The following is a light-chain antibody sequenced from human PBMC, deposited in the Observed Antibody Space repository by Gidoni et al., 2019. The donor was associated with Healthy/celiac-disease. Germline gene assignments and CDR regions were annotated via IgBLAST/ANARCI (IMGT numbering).Light chain of an antibody. CDR2: EVS. V-gene: IGLV2-23*02. J-gene: IGLJ3*02. CDR1: SSDVGSYNL. CDR3: CSYAGTARV. Sequence: QSALTQPATVSGSPGQSITISCTGTSSDVGSYNLVSWYQQHPGKAPTLMIYEVSKRHSGVSTRFSGSKSGNTASLTISGLQAEDEADYYCCSYAGTARVFGGGTKLTVL.